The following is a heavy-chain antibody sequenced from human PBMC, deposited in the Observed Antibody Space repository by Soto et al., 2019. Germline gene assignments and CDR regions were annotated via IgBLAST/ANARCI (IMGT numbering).Heavy chain of an antibody. D-gene: IGHD2-21*02. Sequence: EVQLLESGGGLVQPGGSLRLSCAASGITFSTYGMSRVRQAPGKGLEWVSGISGSGVSTYYVDSVKGRFTISRDNSKNMLFLQMNSLRAEDTAVYYCTRGVTTDNRGQGTLVTVSS. V-gene: IGHV3-23*01. J-gene: IGHJ4*02. CDR3: TRGVTTDN. CDR1: GITFSTYG. CDR2: ISGSGVST.